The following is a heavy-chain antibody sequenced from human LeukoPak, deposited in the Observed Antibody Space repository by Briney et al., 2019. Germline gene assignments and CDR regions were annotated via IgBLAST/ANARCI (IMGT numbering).Heavy chain of an antibody. CDR2: IYYSGST. D-gene: IGHD3-22*01. Sequence: SETLSLTCTVSGGSISSYYWSWIRQPPGKGLEWIGYIYYSGSTNYNPPLKSRVTISVDTSKNQFSLKLSSVTAADTAVYYCAREYYYDSSGYYPLDYFDYWGQGTLVTVSS. V-gene: IGHV4-59*01. CDR3: AREYYYDSSGYYPLDYFDY. CDR1: GGSISSYY. J-gene: IGHJ4*02.